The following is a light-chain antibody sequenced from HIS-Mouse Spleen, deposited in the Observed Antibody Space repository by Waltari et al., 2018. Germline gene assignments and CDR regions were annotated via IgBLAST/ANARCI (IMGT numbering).Light chain of an antibody. CDR1: SRDVGSSNL. CDR3: CSYAGSSTL. CDR2: EGS. J-gene: IGLJ3*02. Sequence: QSALTQPASVSGFPGQSSTISYTGTSRDVGSSNLVPWYQQHPGKAPKLMIYEGSKRPSGVSNRFSGSKSGNTASLTISGLQAEDEADYYCCSYAGSSTLFGGGTKLTVL. V-gene: IGLV2-23*01.